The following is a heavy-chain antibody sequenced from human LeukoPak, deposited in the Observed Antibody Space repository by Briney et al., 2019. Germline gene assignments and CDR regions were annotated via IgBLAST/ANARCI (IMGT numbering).Heavy chain of an antibody. CDR1: GFTFSSYA. CDR2: ISGSGGST. Sequence: GGSLRLSCAASGFTFSSYAMSWVRQAPGKGLEWVSAISGSGGSTYYADSVKGRFTISRDNSKNTLYLQMNSLRAEDTAVYYCAIPKQDYGENEYFQHWGQGTLVTVSS. V-gene: IGHV3-23*01. D-gene: IGHD4-17*01. CDR3: AIPKQDYGENEYFQH. J-gene: IGHJ1*01.